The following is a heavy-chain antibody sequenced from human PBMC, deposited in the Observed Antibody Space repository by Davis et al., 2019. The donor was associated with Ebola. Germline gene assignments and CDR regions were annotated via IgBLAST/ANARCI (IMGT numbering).Heavy chain of an antibody. CDR2: INTDGSSR. V-gene: IGHV3-74*03. J-gene: IGHJ6*02. CDR1: GFNFRTHW. CDR3: VRSGRGPRQTVHYYGMDV. Sequence: HTGGSLRLSCEASGFNFRTHWMHWVRQVPGKGLMWVARINTDGSSRTYADSVEGRFTISRDSTKNILYLEMNSLGAGDAAVYFCVRSGRGPRQTVHYYGMDVWGQGTTVTVSS. D-gene: IGHD3-3*01.